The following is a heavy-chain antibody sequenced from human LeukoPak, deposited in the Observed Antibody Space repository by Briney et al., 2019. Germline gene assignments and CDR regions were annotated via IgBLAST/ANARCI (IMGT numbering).Heavy chain of an antibody. V-gene: IGHV1-69*06. Sequence: ASVKVSCKASGGTFSSYAISWVRQAPGQGLEWMGGIIPIFGTANYAQKFQGRVTITADKSTSTAYMELSSLRSEDTAVYYCARVLGVLPGHLYYFDYWGQGTLVTVSS. CDR2: IIPIFGTA. J-gene: IGHJ4*02. CDR3: ARVLGVLPGHLYYFDY. CDR1: GGTFSSYA. D-gene: IGHD2/OR15-2a*01.